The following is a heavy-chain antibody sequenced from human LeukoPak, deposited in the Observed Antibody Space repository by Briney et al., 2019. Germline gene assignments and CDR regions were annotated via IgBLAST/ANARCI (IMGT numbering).Heavy chain of an antibody. V-gene: IGHV3-23*01. CDR3: AKKRSAHSNGWYVFDH. D-gene: IGHD6-19*01. CDR1: GFTFNDYA. J-gene: IGHJ4*02. CDR2: LSGSGGFT. Sequence: GGSLRLSCAASGFTFNDYAMSWVRQAPGKGLEWVSGLSGSGGFTHYKDSVKGRFIISRENSKNTLYLQMNSLRAEDTAVYYCAKKRSAHSNGWYVFDHWGQGILVTVSS.